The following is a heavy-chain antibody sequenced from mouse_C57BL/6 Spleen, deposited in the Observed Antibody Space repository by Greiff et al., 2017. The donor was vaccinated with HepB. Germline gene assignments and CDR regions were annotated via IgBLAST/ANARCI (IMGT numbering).Heavy chain of an antibody. V-gene: IGHV1-55*01. CDR3: ARLGSNYEVYYAMDY. J-gene: IGHJ4*01. Sequence: VQLQQPGAELVKPGASVKMSCKASGYTFTSYWITWVKQRPGQGLEWIGDIYPGSGSTNYNEKFKSKATLTVDTSSSTAYMQLSSLTSEDSAVYYCARLGSNYEVYYAMDYWGQGTSVTVSS. D-gene: IGHD2-5*01. CDR1: GYTFTSYW. CDR2: IYPGSGST.